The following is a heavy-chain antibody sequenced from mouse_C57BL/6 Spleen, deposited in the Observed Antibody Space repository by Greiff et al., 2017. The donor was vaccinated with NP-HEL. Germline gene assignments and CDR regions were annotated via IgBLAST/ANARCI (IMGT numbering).Heavy chain of an antibody. CDR2: ISDGGSYT. CDR3: ARNYDYDGDYFDY. CDR1: GFTFSSYA. Sequence: VQLKESGGGLVKPGGSLKLSCAASGFTFSSYAMSWVRQTPEKRLEWVATISDGGSYTYYPDNVKGRFTISRDNAKNNLYLQMSHLKSEDTAMYYCARNYDYDGDYFDYWGQGTTLTVSS. D-gene: IGHD2-4*01. V-gene: IGHV5-4*01. J-gene: IGHJ2*01.